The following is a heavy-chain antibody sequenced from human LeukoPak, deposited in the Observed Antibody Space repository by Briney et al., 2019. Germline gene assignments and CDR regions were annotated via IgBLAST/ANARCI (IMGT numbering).Heavy chain of an antibody. CDR1: GGSTSGSY. Sequence: SETLSLTCSVSGGSTSGSYWSWVRQPPGKGLQWIGYIHYTGSTDYNPSLKSRVTISIDTPKNQVSLRVTSVTAADTAVYYCTRGAGWLIDYWGQGILVTVSS. V-gene: IGHV4-59*01. J-gene: IGHJ4*02. CDR2: IHYTGST. D-gene: IGHD3-16*01. CDR3: TRGAGWLIDY.